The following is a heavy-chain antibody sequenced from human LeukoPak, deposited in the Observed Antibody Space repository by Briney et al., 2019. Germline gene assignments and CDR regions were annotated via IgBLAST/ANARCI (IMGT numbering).Heavy chain of an antibody. J-gene: IGHJ4*02. CDR1: GFTFSTSW. Sequence: GGSLRLSCEASGFTFSTSWMNWVRQAPGKGLEWVANINGDGRDKYYVGSVRGRFTISRDNADNSLYLQMNSLRGDDTAVYDCARGVSSAIDWWGQGTLVTVSS. V-gene: IGHV3-7*01. CDR3: ARGVSSAIDW. D-gene: IGHD4-11*01. CDR2: INGDGRDK.